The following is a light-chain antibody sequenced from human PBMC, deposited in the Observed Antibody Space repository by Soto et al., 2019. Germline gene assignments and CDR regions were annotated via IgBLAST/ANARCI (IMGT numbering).Light chain of an antibody. J-gene: IGKJ2*01. CDR2: DVS. CDR3: QRYKDYVHP. CDR1: QTVERW. V-gene: IGKV1-5*01. Sequence: DIQMTQSPSTLSASVGDRVIITCRASQTVERWMAWYQQKPGKAPKLLISDVSTLERGVPSSFSGSGSATEFALTIIGLQPDDVATYYCQRYKDYVHPFGQGTKVERK.